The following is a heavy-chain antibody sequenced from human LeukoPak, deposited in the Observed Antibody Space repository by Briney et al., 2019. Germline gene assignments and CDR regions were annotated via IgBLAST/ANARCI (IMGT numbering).Heavy chain of an antibody. V-gene: IGHV1-46*01. D-gene: IGHD2-2*01. CDR1: GYTFTSYY. CDR3: ARSSPGGYCSSTSCLGGNWFDP. J-gene: IGHJ5*02. CDR2: INPSGGST. Sequence: GASVKVSCKASGYTFTSYYMHWVRQAPGQGLEWMGIINPSGGSTSYAQKFQGRVTMTRDTSTSTVYMELSSLRSEDTAVYYCARSSPGGYCSSTSCLGGNWFDPWGQGTLVTVSS.